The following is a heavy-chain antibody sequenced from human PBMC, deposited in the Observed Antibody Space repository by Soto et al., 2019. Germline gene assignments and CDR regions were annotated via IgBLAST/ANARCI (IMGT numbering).Heavy chain of an antibody. D-gene: IGHD1-1*01. J-gene: IGHJ4*02. V-gene: IGHV3-13*01. CDR3: ARAMEVDPIDY. CDR1: GFIFITYD. Sequence: EVQLVESGGGLVQPGGSLRLSCAGSGFIFITYDMSWVRQTAGKRLEWVSTIGVGGDTYYEDSVKGRFTIFRENAKNSLYLQVNSLRVGDTAIYYCARAMEVDPIDYWGQGTLVTVSS. CDR2: IGVGGDT.